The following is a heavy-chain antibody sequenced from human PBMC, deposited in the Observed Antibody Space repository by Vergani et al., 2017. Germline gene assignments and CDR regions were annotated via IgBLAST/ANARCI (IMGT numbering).Heavy chain of an antibody. CDR3: AIAXCGGDCYSYWYFDL. CDR1: GGTFSSYA. V-gene: IGHV1-69*12. CDR2: IIPIFGTA. J-gene: IGHJ2*01. Sequence: QVQLVQSGAEVKKPGSSVKLSCKASGGTFSSYAISWVRQAPGQGLEWMGGIIPIFGTANYAQKFQGRVTITADESTSTAYMELSSLRSEDTAVYYCAIAXCGGDCYSYWYFDLWGRGTLVTVSS. D-gene: IGHD2-21*02.